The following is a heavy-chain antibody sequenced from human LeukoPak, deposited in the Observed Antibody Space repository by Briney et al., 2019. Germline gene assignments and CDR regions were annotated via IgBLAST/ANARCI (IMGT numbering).Heavy chain of an antibody. CDR2: ISYDGSNK. CDR3: AREPVDY. Sequence: QPGGSLRLSCVASGVSFSSYDMDWVRQAPDKGLEWVAIISYDGSNKYYADSVKGRFTISRDNSKNTLYLQMNSLSAEDTAVSYCAREPVDYWGQGTLVTVSS. J-gene: IGHJ4*02. V-gene: IGHV3-30-3*01. CDR1: GVSFSSYD.